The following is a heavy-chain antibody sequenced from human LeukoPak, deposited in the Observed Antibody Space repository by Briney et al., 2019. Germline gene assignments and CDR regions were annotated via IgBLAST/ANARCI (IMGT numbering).Heavy chain of an antibody. CDR1: GFTFSSYW. Sequence: GGSLRLSCAASGFTFSSYWMHWVRQTPGKGLIYISRINNDGSSANYADSVKGRFTISRDNAKNSLYLQMNSLRVEDTAVYYCARDGTPNYSSGWVYMDVWGEGTTVTISS. CDR3: ARDGTPNYSSGWVYMDV. D-gene: IGHD6-25*01. J-gene: IGHJ6*03. CDR2: INNDGSSA. V-gene: IGHV3-74*01.